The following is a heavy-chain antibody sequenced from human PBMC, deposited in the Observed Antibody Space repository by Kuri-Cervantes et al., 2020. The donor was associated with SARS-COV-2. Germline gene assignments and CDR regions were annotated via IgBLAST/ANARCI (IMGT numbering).Heavy chain of an antibody. D-gene: IGHD1-1*01. J-gene: IGHJ6*02. V-gene: IGHV1-3*01. Sequence: ASVKVSCKASGYTFTSYAMHWVRQAPGQRLEWMGWINAGNGNTKYSQKFQGRVTITRDTSISTAYMELSRLKSDDTAVYYCASSLEPARDRYYYGMDVWGQGTTVTVSS. CDR1: GYTFTSYA. CDR3: ASSLEPARDRYYYGMDV. CDR2: INAGNGNT.